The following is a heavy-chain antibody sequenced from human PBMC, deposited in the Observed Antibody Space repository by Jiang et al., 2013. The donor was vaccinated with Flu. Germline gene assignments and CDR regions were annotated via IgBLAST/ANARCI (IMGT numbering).Heavy chain of an antibody. Sequence: LKSRVTISVDTSKNQXSLKLSSVTAADTAVYYCARTDYDFWSGYFYYFDYWGQGTLVTVSS. J-gene: IGHJ4*02. D-gene: IGHD3-3*01. V-gene: IGHV4-34*01. CDR3: ARTDYDFWSGYFYYFDY.